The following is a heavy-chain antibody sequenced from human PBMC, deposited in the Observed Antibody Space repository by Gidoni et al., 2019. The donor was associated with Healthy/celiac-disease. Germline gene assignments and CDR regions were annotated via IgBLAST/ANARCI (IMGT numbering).Heavy chain of an antibody. D-gene: IGHD4-17*01. V-gene: IGHV3-21*01. CDR2: ISSSSSYI. Sequence: EVQLVESGGGLVKPGGSLRLSCAASGFTFSSYSMNWVRQAPGKGLEWVSSISSSSSYIYYADSVKCRFTISRDNAKNSLYLQMNSLRAEDTAVYYCARGTTVTTLNWFDPWGQGTLVTVSS. CDR3: ARGTTVTTLNWFDP. CDR1: GFTFSSYS. J-gene: IGHJ5*02.